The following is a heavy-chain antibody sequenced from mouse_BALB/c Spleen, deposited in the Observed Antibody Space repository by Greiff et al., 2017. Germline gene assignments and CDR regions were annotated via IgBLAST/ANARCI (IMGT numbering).Heavy chain of an antibody. CDR2: IWGGGST. CDR1: GFSLSSYS. D-gene: IGHD2-4*01. V-gene: IGHV2-6-4*01. CDR3: ARNGGSSTMIMAYAMDY. J-gene: IGHJ4*01. Sequence: VQLVESVPGLVAPSQSLSITCTVSGFSLSSYSVHWVRQPPGKGLEWLAMIWGGGSTDYNSAIKSRLSISKDNSKSQDFLKMNSLQTDDTAMYYCARNGGSSTMIMAYAMDYWGQGTSVTVSS.